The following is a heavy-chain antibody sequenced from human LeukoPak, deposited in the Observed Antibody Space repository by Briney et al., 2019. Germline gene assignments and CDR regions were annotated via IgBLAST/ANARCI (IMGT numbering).Heavy chain of an antibody. D-gene: IGHD6-19*01. CDR1: GGSISSGGYY. J-gene: IGHJ4*02. CDR3: ARVPPGIAVAGSYYFDY. Sequence: PSQTLSLTCTVSGGSISSGGYYWSWIRQHPGKGLEWIVYIYYSGSTYYNPSLKSRVTISVDTSKNQFSLKLSSVTAADTAVYYCARVPPGIAVAGSYYFDYWGQGTLVTVSS. CDR2: IYYSGST. V-gene: IGHV4-31*03.